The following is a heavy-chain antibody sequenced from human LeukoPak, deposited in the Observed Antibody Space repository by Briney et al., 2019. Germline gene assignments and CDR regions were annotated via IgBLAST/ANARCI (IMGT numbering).Heavy chain of an antibody. V-gene: IGHV1-69*04. CDR1: GDTFSSYA. J-gene: IGHJ4*02. CDR3: ARDPYTYYYDSSGYRGDY. D-gene: IGHD3-22*01. CDR2: IIPILGIA. Sequence: SVKVSCKASGDTFSSYAISWVRQAPGQGLEWMGRIIPILGIANYAQKFQGRVTITADKSTSTAYMELSSLRSEDTAVYYCARDPYTYYYDSSGYRGDYWGQGTLVTVSS.